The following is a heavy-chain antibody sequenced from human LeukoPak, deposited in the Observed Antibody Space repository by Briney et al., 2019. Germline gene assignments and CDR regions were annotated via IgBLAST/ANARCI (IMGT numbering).Heavy chain of an antibody. CDR2: VYSGGNT. V-gene: IGHV3-53*01. D-gene: IGHD3-22*01. CDR3: ARDHHYYDSTGYLDY. Sequence: PGGSLRLSCAASGFTVSTNYMSWVRQAPGKGLECVSVVYSGGNTYYADSVKGRFTISRDNAKNSLYLQMNSLRAEDTAVYYCARDHHYYDSTGYLDYWGQGTLVSVSS. J-gene: IGHJ4*02. CDR1: GFTVSTNY.